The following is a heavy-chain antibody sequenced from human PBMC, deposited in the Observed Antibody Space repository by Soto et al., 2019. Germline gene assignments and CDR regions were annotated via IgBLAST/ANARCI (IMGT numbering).Heavy chain of an antibody. CDR1: GFTFSSYG. V-gene: IGHV3-23*01. CDR2: ISGSGGST. J-gene: IGHJ4*02. D-gene: IGHD3-10*01. CDR3: ANRKDYGSGSYFPFDH. Sequence: EVQLLESGGGLVQPGGSLRLSCAASGFTFSSYGMSWVRQAPGKGLEWVSSISGSGGSTYYADSVKGRFTISRDNSKNALYLQTSSLRAKDTAVYYCANRKDYGSGSYFPFDHWGQGTLVTVSS.